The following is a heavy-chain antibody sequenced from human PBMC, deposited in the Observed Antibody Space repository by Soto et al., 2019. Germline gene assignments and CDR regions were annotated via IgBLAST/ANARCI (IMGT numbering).Heavy chain of an antibody. CDR2: IYYSGST. CDR3: AGRVNWKGGGYNWFGP. D-gene: IGHD1-20*01. J-gene: IGHJ5*02. V-gene: IGHV4-59*01. Sequence: SETLSLTCTVSGGFISSYYWSWSRQPPGKGLEWIGYIYYSGSTNYNPSLKSRVTISVDTSKNQFSLKLSSVTAADTAVYYCAGRVNWKGGGYNWFGPCGQGTLVTVSS. CDR1: GGFISSYY.